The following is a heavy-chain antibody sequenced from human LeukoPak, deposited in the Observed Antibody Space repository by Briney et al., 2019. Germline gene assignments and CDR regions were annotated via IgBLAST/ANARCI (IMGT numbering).Heavy chain of an antibody. CDR1: GFTFSSYG. CDR2: IRYDGSNK. CDR3: AREGSGHTYGYFDY. V-gene: IGHV3-30*02. J-gene: IGHJ4*02. D-gene: IGHD2-15*01. Sequence: GGSLRLSCAASGFTFSSYGMHWVRQAPGKGLEWVAFIRYDGSNKYYADSVKGRFTISRDNSKNTLYLQMNSLRAEDTAVYYCAREGSGHTYGYFDYWGQGTLVTVSS.